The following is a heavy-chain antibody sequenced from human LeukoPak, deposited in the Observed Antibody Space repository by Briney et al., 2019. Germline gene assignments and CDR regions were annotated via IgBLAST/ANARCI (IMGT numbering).Heavy chain of an antibody. CDR2: INWNGGRT. CDR1: GSTFNDYG. D-gene: IGHD3-22*01. V-gene: IGHV3-20*04. CDR3: ARNFGGGDSSGPYY. J-gene: IGHJ4*02. Sequence: GGSLRLSCAASGSTFNDYGMSWVRQAPGKGLEWVSGINWNGGRTGYADSMKGRFIISRDNAKNSLYLQVNSLRAEDTALYYCARNFGGGDSSGPYYWGQGTLVTVSS.